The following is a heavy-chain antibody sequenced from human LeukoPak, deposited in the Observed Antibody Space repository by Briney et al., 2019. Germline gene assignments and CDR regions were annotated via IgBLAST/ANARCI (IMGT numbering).Heavy chain of an antibody. D-gene: IGHD6-19*01. CDR1: GYTFTSYD. V-gene: IGHV1-8*01. CDR3: ARVSSSGWDY. CDR2: MNPSSGNT. J-gene: IGHJ4*02. Sequence: ASVKVSCKASGYTFTSYDINWVRQATGQGPEWMGWMNPSSGNTGYAQKFQGRVTMTRNTSISTAYMELSSLRSEDTAVYYCARVSSSGWDYWGQGTLVTVSS.